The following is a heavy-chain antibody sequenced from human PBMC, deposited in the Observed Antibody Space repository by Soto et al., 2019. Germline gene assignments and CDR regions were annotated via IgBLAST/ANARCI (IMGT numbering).Heavy chain of an antibody. CDR3: ADGVAGNFDY. D-gene: IGHD6-19*01. CDR1: GYSISSGYY. J-gene: IGHJ4*02. V-gene: IGHV4-38-2*01. CDR2: IYHSGST. Sequence: SSETLSLTCAVSGYSISSGYYWGWIRQPPGKGLEWIGSIYHSGSTYYNPSLKSRVTISVDTSKNQFSLKLSSVTAADTAVYYCADGVAGNFDYWGQGTLVTVSS.